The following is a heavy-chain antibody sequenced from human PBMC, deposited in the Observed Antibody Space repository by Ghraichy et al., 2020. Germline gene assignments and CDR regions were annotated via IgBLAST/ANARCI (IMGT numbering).Heavy chain of an antibody. V-gene: IGHV3-7*01. CDR1: GFTFSSYW. Sequence: GESLNISCAASGFTFSSYWMSWVRQAPGKGLEWVANIKEDGSEKYYVDSVKGRFTISRDNAKNSLYLQMNNLRAEDTAEYYCARGSGSYADWGQGTLVTVSS. D-gene: IGHD1-26*01. J-gene: IGHJ4*02. CDR2: IKEDGSEK. CDR3: ARGSGSYAD.